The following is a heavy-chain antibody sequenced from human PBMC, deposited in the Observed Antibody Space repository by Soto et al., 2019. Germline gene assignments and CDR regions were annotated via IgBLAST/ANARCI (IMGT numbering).Heavy chain of an antibody. V-gene: IGHV3-21*01. CDR1: GFTFSYYS. CDR3: ARVVDYYDPYYYYGMDV. Sequence: EVQLVESGGGLVKPGGSLRLSCAASGFTFSYYSMNWVPQAPGKGLEWVSSISSSSSYISYADSVKGRFTISRDNAKNSLYLQMNSLRAEDTAVYYCARVVDYYDPYYYYGMDVWGQGTTVTVSS. J-gene: IGHJ6*02. D-gene: IGHD3-22*01. CDR2: ISSSSSYI.